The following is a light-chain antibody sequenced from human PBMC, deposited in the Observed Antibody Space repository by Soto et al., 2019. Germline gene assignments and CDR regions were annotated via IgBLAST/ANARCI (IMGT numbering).Light chain of an antibody. CDR3: LFSYSAIGV. J-gene: IGLJ2*01. CDR1: TGAVTSGHY. V-gene: IGLV7-46*01. CDR2: DTS. Sequence: QAVVAQEPSLTVSPGGTVTLTCGSSTGAVTSGHYPYWFQQKPGQAPRTLIFDTSNKHSYTPARFSGSLLGGKAALTLSGAQPEDEADYYCLFSYSAIGVFGGGTKVTVL.